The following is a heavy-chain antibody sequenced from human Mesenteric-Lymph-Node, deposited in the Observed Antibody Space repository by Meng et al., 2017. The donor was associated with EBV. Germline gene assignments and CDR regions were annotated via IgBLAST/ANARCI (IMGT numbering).Heavy chain of an antibody. D-gene: IGHD4-23*01. Sequence: EVQLVESGXXXXXPXXSXXLSCAASGFTFSSYSMNWVRQAPGKGLVWVSSISSSSSYIYYADSVKGRFTISRDNAKNSLYLQMNSLRAEDTAVYYCARYYGGNSFWYFDLWGRGTLVTVFS. CDR2: ISSSSSYI. V-gene: IGHV3-21*01. CDR1: GFTFSSYS. J-gene: IGHJ2*01. CDR3: ARYYGGNSFWYFDL.